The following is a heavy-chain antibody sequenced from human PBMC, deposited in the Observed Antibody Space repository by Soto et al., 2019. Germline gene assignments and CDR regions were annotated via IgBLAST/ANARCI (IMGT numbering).Heavy chain of an antibody. J-gene: IGHJ3*02. CDR3: TTDYDILTIRWNAFEI. D-gene: IGHD3-9*01. CDR2: IKSKTNGGTT. CDR1: GLTFSYAW. Sequence: EVQLVESGGGLVKPGGSLRLSCAASGLTFSYAWMTWVRQAPGKGLEWVGRIKSKTNGGTTDYAAPVKGRFTISRDDSKHTLYLELNSLKTEDTAVYYCTTDYDILTIRWNAFEIWGQGTMVTVSS. V-gene: IGHV3-15*07.